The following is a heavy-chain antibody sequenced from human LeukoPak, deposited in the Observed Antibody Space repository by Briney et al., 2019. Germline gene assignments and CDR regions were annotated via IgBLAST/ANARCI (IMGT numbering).Heavy chain of an antibody. V-gene: IGHV3-23*01. CDR3: AKAPRGFQRFVAS. J-gene: IGHJ5*02. CDR2: ISGSGGST. Sequence: GGSLRLSCAASGFTFSSYAMSWVRQAPGKGLEWVSAISGSGGSTYYADSVRGRFTVSRDDSKNTLYLQMTSLAAEDTAVYYCAKAPRGFQRFVASWGPGILVTASS. CDR1: GFTFSSYA. D-gene: IGHD2-21*01.